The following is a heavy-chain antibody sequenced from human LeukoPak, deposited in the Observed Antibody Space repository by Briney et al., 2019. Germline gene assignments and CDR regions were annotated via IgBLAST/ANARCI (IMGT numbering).Heavy chain of an antibody. J-gene: IGHJ4*02. CDR1: GFTFSSYG. V-gene: IGHV3-30*02. CDR3: AKAGGGSGSYFDY. D-gene: IGHD3-10*01. CDR2: IRYDGSNK. Sequence: GGSLRLSCAASGFTFSSYGMHWVRQAPGKGLEWVAFIRYDGSNKYYADSVKGRFTISRDNPKNTLYLQMNSLRAEDTAVYYCAKAGGGSGSYFDYWGQGTLVTVSS.